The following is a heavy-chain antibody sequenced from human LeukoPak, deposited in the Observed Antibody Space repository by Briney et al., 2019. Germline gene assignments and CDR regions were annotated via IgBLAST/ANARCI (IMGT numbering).Heavy chain of an antibody. CDR1: GFTFSSYA. CDR2: ISGSGGST. D-gene: IGHD6-13*01. V-gene: IGHV3-23*01. CDR3: AKRPGYSSSWSVPGWFNP. J-gene: IGHJ5*02. Sequence: GGSLRLSCAASGFTFSSYAMSWVRQAPGKGLEWVSAISGSGGSTYYADSVKGRFTISRDNSKNTLYLQMNSLRAEDTAVYYFAKRPGYSSSWSVPGWFNPWGQGTLVTVSS.